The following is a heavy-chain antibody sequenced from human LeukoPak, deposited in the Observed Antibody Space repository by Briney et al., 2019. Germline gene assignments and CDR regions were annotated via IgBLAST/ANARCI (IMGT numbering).Heavy chain of an antibody. CDR2: IKQDGSEK. Sequence: GGSLRLSCAASGFTFSSYWMSWVRQAPGKGLEWVANIKQDGSEKYYVDSVKGRFTISIDNAKNSLYLQMNSLRAEDTAVYYCATYSSSNAREFQYWGQGTLVTVSS. CDR1: GFTFSSYW. J-gene: IGHJ1*01. V-gene: IGHV3-7*01. D-gene: IGHD2-2*01. CDR3: ATYSSSNAREFQY.